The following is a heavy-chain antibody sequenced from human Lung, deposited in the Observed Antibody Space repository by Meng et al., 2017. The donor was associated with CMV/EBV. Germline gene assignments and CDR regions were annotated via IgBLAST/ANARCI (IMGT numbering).Heavy chain of an antibody. CDR2: IYWNDDK. D-gene: IGHD6-13*01. Sequence: GPXLVXPTQTLTLTCTFSGFSLSISRLAVGWIRQPPGKALECLGIIYWNDDKRYSPSLKSRLTITKDTSKNQVVLTMTNMDPADTATYYCAHARYSSFYYCKDCGQGKXVNGYS. J-gene: IGHJ4*02. CDR3: AHARYSSFYYCKD. V-gene: IGHV2-5*01. CDR1: GFSLSISRLA.